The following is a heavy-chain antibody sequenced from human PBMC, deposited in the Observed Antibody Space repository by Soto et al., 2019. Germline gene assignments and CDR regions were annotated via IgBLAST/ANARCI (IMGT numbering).Heavy chain of an antibody. CDR1: GGSISSSSYY. D-gene: IGHD3-3*01. CDR3: ARRKGTYYDFWSGYYIDY. V-gene: IGHV4-39*01. Sequence: PSETLSLTCTVSGGSISSSSYYWGWIRQPPGKGLEWIGSIYYSGSTYYNPSLKSRVTISVDTSKNQFSLKLSSVTAADTAVYYCARRKGTYYDFWSGYYIDYWGQGTLVTVSS. CDR2: IYYSGST. J-gene: IGHJ4*02.